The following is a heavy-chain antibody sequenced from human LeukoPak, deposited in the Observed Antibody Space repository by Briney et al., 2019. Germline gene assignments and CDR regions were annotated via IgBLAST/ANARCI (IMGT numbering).Heavy chain of an antibody. V-gene: IGHV4-59*01. CDR1: GGSISGYF. CDR3: ARGKYYFDY. Sequence: SETLSLTCTVSGGSISGYFWSWIRQPPGKGLEWIGYMYYSGNTNYNPSLKSRLTTSLDTSKNQFSLKLSSVTAADTAVYYCARGKYYFDYWGQGTLVTVSS. J-gene: IGHJ4*02. CDR2: MYYSGNT.